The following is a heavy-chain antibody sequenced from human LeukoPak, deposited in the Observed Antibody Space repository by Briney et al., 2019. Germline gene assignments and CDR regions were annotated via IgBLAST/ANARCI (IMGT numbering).Heavy chain of an antibody. J-gene: IGHJ4*02. CDR2: ISVSGNT. V-gene: IGHV3-23*01. CDR3: AKALVITFRGAYCFPFYY. CDR1: GFTLSSYA. D-gene: IGHD2-21*01. Sequence: PGGSLRLSCAASGFTLSSYAMSWVRQAPGKGLEWVSAISVSGNTYHADSVKGRFTISRDSSKNTLYLQMNRLRAEDAAVYYCAKALVITFRGAYCFPFYYWGQGTLVTVA.